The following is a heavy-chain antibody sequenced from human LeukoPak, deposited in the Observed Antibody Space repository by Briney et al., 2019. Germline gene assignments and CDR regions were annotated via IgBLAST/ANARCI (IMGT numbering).Heavy chain of an antibody. D-gene: IGHD6-19*01. J-gene: IGHJ4*02. Sequence: ASVKVSCKASGYTLTNYGISWVRQAPGQGLEWMGWISPYNGNANYAQKLQDRVTMTTDTSTSTAYMELRSLRSDDTAVYYCARGMEQWLVTGFAYWGQGTLVTVSS. V-gene: IGHV1-18*01. CDR2: ISPYNGNA. CDR1: GYTLTNYG. CDR3: ARGMEQWLVTGFAY.